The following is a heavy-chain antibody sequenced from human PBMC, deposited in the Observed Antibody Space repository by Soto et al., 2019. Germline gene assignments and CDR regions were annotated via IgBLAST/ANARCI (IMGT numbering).Heavy chain of an antibody. J-gene: IGHJ6*03. V-gene: IGHV4-59*08. D-gene: IGHD2-8*01. CDR2: IYYSGST. Sequence: SETLSLTCTVSGGSISSYYWSWIRQPPGKGLEWIGYIYYSGSTNYNPSLKSRVTISVDTSKNQFSLKLSSVTAADTAVYYCARNRGYCTNGVCHHYYYYMDVWGKGTTVTVSS. CDR3: ARNRGYCTNGVCHHYYYYMDV. CDR1: GGSISSYY.